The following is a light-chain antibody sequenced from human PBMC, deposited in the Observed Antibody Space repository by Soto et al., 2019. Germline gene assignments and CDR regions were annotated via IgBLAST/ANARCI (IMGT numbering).Light chain of an antibody. V-gene: IGKV3-15*01. J-gene: IGKJ1*01. CDR1: QSVSSN. Sequence: VLTQSPVTLYLSHGERVTLSCRASQSVSSNLAWYHQKPGQAPRLLIYGASTRATGVPARFSGSGSGTEFTLTINSLQSEDFALYYCQEYDNWPLWTFGQGTKVDI. CDR2: GAS. CDR3: QEYDNWPLWT.